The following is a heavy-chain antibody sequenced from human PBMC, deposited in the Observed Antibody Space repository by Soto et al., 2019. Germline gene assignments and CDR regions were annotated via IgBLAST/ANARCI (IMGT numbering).Heavy chain of an antibody. D-gene: IGHD3-3*01. CDR1: GFTVSSNY. J-gene: IGHJ6*03. CDR2: IYSGGST. V-gene: IGHV3-66*01. Sequence: EVQLVESGGSLVQPGGSLRLSCAASGFTVSSNYMSWVRQAPGKGLEWVSVIYSGGSTYYADSVKGRFTISRDNSKNTLYLQMNSLRAEDTAVYYCASSTLFDFWSGYRDYYYYYMDVWGKGTTVTVSS. CDR3: ASSTLFDFWSGYRDYYYYYMDV.